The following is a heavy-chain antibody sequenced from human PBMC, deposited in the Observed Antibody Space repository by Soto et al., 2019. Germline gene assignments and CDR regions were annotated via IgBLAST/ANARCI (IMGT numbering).Heavy chain of an antibody. Sequence: PSETLSLTCAVSGYSISSCYYWGCIRQPPGKGLEWIGSIYHSGSTYYNPSLKSRVTISVDTSKNQFSLKLSPVTAADTAVYYCARDAMVRGPIGPSAYYYYYGMDVWGQGTTVTVSS. J-gene: IGHJ6*02. V-gene: IGHV4-38-2*02. CDR2: IYHSGST. CDR3: ARDAMVRGPIGPSAYYYYYGMDV. CDR1: GYSISSCYY. D-gene: IGHD3-10*01.